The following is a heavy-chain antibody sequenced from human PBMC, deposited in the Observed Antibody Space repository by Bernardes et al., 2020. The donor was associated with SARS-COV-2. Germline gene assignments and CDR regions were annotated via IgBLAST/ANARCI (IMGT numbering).Heavy chain of an antibody. V-gene: IGHV3-23*01. D-gene: IGHD3-3*01. CDR2: ISGSGGST. J-gene: IGHJ4*02. Sequence: GGSLRLSCAASGFTFSSYAMSWVRQAPGKGLEWVSAISGSGGSTYYADSVKGRFTISRDNAKNSLYLQMNSLRAEDTAVYYCARDTYYDFWSGYYGGVDYWGQGTLVTVSS. CDR1: GFTFSSYA. CDR3: ARDTYYDFWSGYYGGVDY.